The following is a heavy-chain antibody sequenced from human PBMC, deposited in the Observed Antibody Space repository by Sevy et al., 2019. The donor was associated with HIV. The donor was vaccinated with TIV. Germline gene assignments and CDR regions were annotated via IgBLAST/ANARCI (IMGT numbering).Heavy chain of an antibody. CDR1: GFTFSSYA. D-gene: IGHD3-16*01. J-gene: IGHJ4*02. CDR2: ISGSGGST. CDR3: AKSSGGQGSFDY. Sequence: GSLRLSCAASGFTFSSYAMSWVRQAPGKGLEWVSAISGSGGSTYYADSVKGRFTISRDNSKNTLYLQMNSLRAEDTAVYYCAKSSGGQGSFDYWGQGTLVTVSS. V-gene: IGHV3-23*01.